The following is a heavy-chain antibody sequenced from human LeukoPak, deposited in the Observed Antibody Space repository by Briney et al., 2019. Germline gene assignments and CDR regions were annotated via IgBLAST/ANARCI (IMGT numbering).Heavy chain of an antibody. D-gene: IGHD4-17*01. CDR3: ARKDYGDYYFDY. CDR2: IYYSGST. J-gene: IGHJ4*02. V-gene: IGHV4-39*01. CDR1: GGSISSSTYY. Sequence: SETLSLTCTVSGGSISSSTYYWGWIRQPPGKGLEWIGTIYYSGSTYYNPSLKSRVTISVDTSKNQFSLKLSSVTAADTAVYYCARKDYGDYYFDYWGQGTLVTVSS.